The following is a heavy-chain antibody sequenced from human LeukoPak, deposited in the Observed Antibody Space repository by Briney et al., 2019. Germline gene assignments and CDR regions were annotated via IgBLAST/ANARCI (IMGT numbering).Heavy chain of an antibody. CDR3: ARGLPKYYYDRSRGSERLDY. V-gene: IGHV4-34*01. CDR1: GGSVSGYY. Sequence: SETLSLTCAVYGGSVSGYYWSWIRQPPGKGLEWIGEINHSGSTNYNPSLKSRVTISVDTSKNQFSLKLSSVTAADTAVYYCARGLPKYYYDRSRGSERLDYWGQGTLVTVSS. D-gene: IGHD3-22*01. CDR2: INHSGST. J-gene: IGHJ4*02.